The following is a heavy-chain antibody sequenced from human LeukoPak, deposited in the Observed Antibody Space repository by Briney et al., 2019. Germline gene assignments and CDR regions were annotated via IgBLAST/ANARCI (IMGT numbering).Heavy chain of an antibody. CDR3: ARGNYDILTGPRRTDAFDI. CDR1: GGTFSSYA. D-gene: IGHD3-9*01. V-gene: IGHV1-69*13. CDR2: IIPIFGTA. Sequence: ASVKVSCKASGGTFSSYAISWVRQAPGQGLEWMGGIIPIFGTANYAQKFQGRVTITADESTSTAYMELSSLRSEDTAVYYCARGNYDILTGPRRTDAFDIWGQGTMVTVSS. J-gene: IGHJ3*02.